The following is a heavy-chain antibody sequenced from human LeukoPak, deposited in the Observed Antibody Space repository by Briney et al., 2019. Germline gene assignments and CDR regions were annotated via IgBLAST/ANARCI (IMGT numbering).Heavy chain of an antibody. J-gene: IGHJ3*02. Sequence: ASVKVSCKASGYTFTSYGISWVRQAPGQGLEWMGWISAYNGNTNYAQKLQGRVTMTTDTSTSTAYMELRSLRSDDTAVYDCARDRTKIFGVVKGNDAFDIWGQGTMVTVSS. CDR1: GYTFTSYG. CDR3: ARDRTKIFGVVKGNDAFDI. V-gene: IGHV1-18*01. CDR2: ISAYNGNT. D-gene: IGHD3-3*01.